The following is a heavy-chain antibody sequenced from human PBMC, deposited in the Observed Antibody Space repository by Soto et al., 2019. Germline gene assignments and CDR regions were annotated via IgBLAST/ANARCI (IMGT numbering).Heavy chain of an antibody. J-gene: IGHJ4*02. CDR2: ILYDGSNK. V-gene: IGHV3-30-3*01. CDR1: GFTFSSYA. CDR3: GRETDGIDY. Sequence: PGGSLRLSCAASGFTFSSYAMHWVRQAPGKGLEWVAVILYDGSNKYYADSVKGRFTISRDNSKNTVYLQMNSLRPEDTAVYYCGRETDGIDYWGQGTLVTVSS. D-gene: IGHD2-21*02.